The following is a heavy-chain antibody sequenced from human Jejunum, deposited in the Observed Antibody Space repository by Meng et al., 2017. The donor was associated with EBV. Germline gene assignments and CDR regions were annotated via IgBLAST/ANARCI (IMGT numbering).Heavy chain of an antibody. CDR2: TVPIFGTT. J-gene: IGHJ4*02. Sequence: QEKLVESGAEVKRPGASVKVSCKASGDRFGTYSVSWARQAPGQGLEWMGNTVPIFGTTSYAQKFQGRVTITADESTRTAFMELRNLRSEDSAMYYCARAGGDYEDYWGQGTLVTVSS. D-gene: IGHD4-17*01. CDR1: GDRFGTYS. V-gene: IGHV1-69*15. CDR3: ARAGGDYEDY.